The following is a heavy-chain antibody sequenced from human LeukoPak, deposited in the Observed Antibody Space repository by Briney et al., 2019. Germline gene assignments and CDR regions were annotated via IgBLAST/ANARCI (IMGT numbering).Heavy chain of an antibody. D-gene: IGHD6-19*01. Sequence: GESLKISCKGSGYSFTSYWIGWVRQMPGKGLEWMGIIYPGDSGTRYSPSFQGQVTISADKSISTAYLQWSSLKASDTAMYYCARSIASSAWTPGVWGQGTLVTVSS. CDR3: ARSIASSAWTPGV. J-gene: IGHJ4*02. CDR1: GYSFTSYW. CDR2: IYPGDSGT. V-gene: IGHV5-51*01.